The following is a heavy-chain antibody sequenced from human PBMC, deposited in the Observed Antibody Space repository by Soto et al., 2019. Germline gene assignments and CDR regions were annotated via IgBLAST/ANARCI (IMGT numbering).Heavy chain of an antibody. CDR2: IYPGDSDT. D-gene: IGHD4-17*01. CDR1: GYSFTSYW. V-gene: IGHV5-51*01. J-gene: IGHJ4*02. CDR3: ARYYGDYYFDY. Sequence: GESLKISCKGSGYSFTSYWIGWVRQMPGKGLEWMGIIYPGDSDTSYSPSFQGRFTISRDNSKNTLHLQMNSLRAEDTAVYYCARYYGDYYFDYWGQGTLVTVSS.